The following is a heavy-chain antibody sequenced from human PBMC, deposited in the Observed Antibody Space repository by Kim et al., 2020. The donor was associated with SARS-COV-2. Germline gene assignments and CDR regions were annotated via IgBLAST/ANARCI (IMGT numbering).Heavy chain of an antibody. CDR1: GYTFTSYA. CDR2: INTNTGNP. D-gene: IGHD5-12*01. V-gene: IGHV7-4-1*02. CDR3: ARDLAAELVATIPTLFDY. Sequence: ASVKVSCKASGYTFTSYAMNWVRQAPGQGLEWMGWINTNTGNPTYAQGFTGRFVFSLDTSVSTAYLQISSLKAEDTAVYYCARDLAAELVATIPTLFDYWGQGTLVTVSS. J-gene: IGHJ4*02.